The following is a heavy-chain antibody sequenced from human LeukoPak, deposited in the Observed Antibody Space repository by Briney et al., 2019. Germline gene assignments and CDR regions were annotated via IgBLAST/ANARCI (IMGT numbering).Heavy chain of an antibody. CDR3: AGRYGGYDY. D-gene: IGHD5-12*01. J-gene: IGHJ4*02. CDR2: IYTSGST. V-gene: IGHV4-4*09. CDR1: GGSISSYY. Sequence: SETLSLTCTVSGGSISSYYWSWIRQPPGKGLEWIGYIYTSGSTNYNPSLKSRVTISVDTSKNQFSLKLSSVTAADTAVYYCAGRYGGYDYWGQGTLVTVSS.